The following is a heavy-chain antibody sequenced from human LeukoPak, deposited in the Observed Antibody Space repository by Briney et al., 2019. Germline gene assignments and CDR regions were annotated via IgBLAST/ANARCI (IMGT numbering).Heavy chain of an antibody. D-gene: IGHD6-13*01. CDR3: AKDWGSWGSGIDAFDL. CDR1: GFTFSTYD. Sequence: PGGSLRLSCAASGFTFSTYDMHWVRQAPGKGLEWVALISYDGSNKYYADSVKGRFTISRDNPKNTLYLQMNSLRVEDTAVYYSAKDWGSWGSGIDAFDLWGQGTMVTVSS. J-gene: IGHJ3*01. CDR2: ISYDGSNK. V-gene: IGHV3-30*18.